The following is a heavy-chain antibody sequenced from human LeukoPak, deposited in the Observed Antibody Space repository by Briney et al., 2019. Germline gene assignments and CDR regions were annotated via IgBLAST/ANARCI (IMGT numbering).Heavy chain of an antibody. D-gene: IGHD5-12*01. Sequence: SETLSLTCIVSGGSISSGSHYWGWIRQPPGKGLEWNGSMHYSGITYYNPSLTSRVTISVDTSKNQFSLRLTSVTAADTAVYYCARYPYSDSGVWQAFDYWGQGTLVTVSS. CDR2: MHYSGIT. V-gene: IGHV4-39*01. CDR3: ARYPYSDSGVWQAFDY. CDR1: GGSISSGSHY. J-gene: IGHJ4*02.